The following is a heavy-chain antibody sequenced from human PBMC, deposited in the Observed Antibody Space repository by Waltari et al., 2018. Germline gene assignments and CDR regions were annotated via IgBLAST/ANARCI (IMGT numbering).Heavy chain of an antibody. CDR3: ASDVSQPRDY. J-gene: IGHJ4*02. CDR2: INHSGST. Sequence: QVQLQQWGAGLLKPSETLSLTCAVYGGSFSGYYWSWVRQPPGKGLEWIGEINHSGSTNYNPSLKSRVTISVDTSKNQFSLKLSSVTAADTAVYYCASDVSQPRDYWGQGTLVTVSS. CDR1: GGSFSGYY. V-gene: IGHV4-34*01.